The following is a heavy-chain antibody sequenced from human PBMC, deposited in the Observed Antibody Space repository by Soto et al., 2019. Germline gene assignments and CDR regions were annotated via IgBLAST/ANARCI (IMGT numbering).Heavy chain of an antibody. CDR1: GFTFSDYS. D-gene: IGHD6-6*01. CDR3: ARQAARNYTDS. Sequence: GGSLRLSCVASGFTFSDYSMSWIRQAPGKGLEWLAFIDSRGRTLSYADSVRGRFTISRDNAENSVYLQMDSLRADDTAVYYFARQAARNYTDSWGQGNSVTVSS. J-gene: IGHJ4*02. V-gene: IGHV3-11*01. CDR2: IDSRGRTL.